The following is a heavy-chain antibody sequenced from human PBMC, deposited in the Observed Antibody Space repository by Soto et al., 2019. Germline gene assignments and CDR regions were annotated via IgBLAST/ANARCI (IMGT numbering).Heavy chain of an antibody. Sequence: QSLSHTCVISGDSVSKNIVVSDSIRQSPSRCLEWLGRTYYRSQWFNDYAVSVKSRMTINVDTSKNQFSLQLNYVTPEVTAVYYCARLIGTSWFVGWGQGAPVIVVL. V-gene: IGHV6-1*01. D-gene: IGHD6-13*01. CDR1: GDSVSKNIVV. J-gene: IGHJ4*02. CDR2: TYYRSQWFN. CDR3: ARLIGTSWFVG.